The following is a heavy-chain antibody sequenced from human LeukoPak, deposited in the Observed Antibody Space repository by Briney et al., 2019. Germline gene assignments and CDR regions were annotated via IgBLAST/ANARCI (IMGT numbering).Heavy chain of an antibody. J-gene: IGHJ6*03. CDR2: INHSGST. D-gene: IGHD3/OR15-3a*01. CDR1: GGSFSGYY. Sequence: KSSETLSLTCAVYGGSFSGYYWSWIRQPPGKGLEWIGEINHSGSTNYNPSLKSRVTISVDTSKNQFSLKLSSVTAADTAVYYCARLRRTHYYYYYMDVWGKGTTVTISS. V-gene: IGHV4-34*01. CDR3: ARLRRTHYYYYYMDV.